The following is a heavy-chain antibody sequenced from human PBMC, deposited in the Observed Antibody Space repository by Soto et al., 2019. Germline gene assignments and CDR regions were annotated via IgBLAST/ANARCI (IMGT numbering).Heavy chain of an antibody. Sequence: LRLSCAASGFTFSSYAMHWVRQAPGKGLEWVAIISYDGSSKYYADSVKGRFTISRDNSKNTLYLQMNSLRAEDTAVYYCARDPLAGTAAGAGGMDVWGQGTTVTVSS. CDR1: GFTFSSYA. V-gene: IGHV3-30-3*01. D-gene: IGHD6-13*01. CDR2: ISYDGSSK. CDR3: ARDPLAGTAAGAGGMDV. J-gene: IGHJ6*02.